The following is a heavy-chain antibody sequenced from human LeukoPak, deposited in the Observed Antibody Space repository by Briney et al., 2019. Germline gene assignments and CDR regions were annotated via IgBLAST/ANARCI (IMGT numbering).Heavy chain of an antibody. D-gene: IGHD3-9*01. V-gene: IGHV1-2*02. CDR2: INPNSGGT. Sequence: ASVKVSCKASGYTFTGYYMHWVRQAPGQGLEWMGWINPNSGGTNYAQKFQGRVTMTRDTSISTAYMELSRLRSDDTAVYYCARDPNYDILTAYYPYWGQGTLVTVSS. CDR1: GYTFTGYY. J-gene: IGHJ4*02. CDR3: ARDPNYDILTAYYPY.